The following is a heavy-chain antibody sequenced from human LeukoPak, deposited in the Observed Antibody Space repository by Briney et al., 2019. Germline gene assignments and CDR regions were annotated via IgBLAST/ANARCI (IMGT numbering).Heavy chain of an antibody. Sequence: SETLSLTCGVSGGSIRSTNWWSWVRQPPGQGLEWIGEISLSGQTNFNPSLNGRVTMSLDESRNQLSLKLTSVTAADTAVYYCARSGSDAFDIWGQGTMVTVSS. V-gene: IGHV4/OR15-8*02. CDR3: ARSGSDAFDI. J-gene: IGHJ3*02. CDR1: GGSIRSTNW. CDR2: ISLSGQT. D-gene: IGHD5-12*01.